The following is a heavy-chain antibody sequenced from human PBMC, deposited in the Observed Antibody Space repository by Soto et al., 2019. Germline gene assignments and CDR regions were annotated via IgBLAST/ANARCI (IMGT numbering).Heavy chain of an antibody. J-gene: IGHJ4*02. V-gene: IGHV3-23*01. CDR1: GFTFSSFG. CDR2: VTGNGIGT. Sequence: HPGGSLRLSCAASGFTFSSFGMSWVRQAPGKGLEWVSSVTGNGIGTYYADSVKGRFTISRDNSKNTLYLQMNSLRPEDTAVYYCAKERPSQWLAQFDFWGQGTLVTVSS. D-gene: IGHD6-19*01. CDR3: AKERPSQWLAQFDF.